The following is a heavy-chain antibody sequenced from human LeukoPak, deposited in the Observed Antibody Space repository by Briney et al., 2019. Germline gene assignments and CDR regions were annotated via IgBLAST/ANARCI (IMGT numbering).Heavy chain of an antibody. CDR1: GYTFTGYY. D-gene: IGHD5-24*01. Sequence: EASVKVSCKASGYTFTGYYMHWVRQAPGQGLEWMGWINPNSGGTNYAQKFQGRVTMTRDTSISAVYMELSRLRSDDTAVCYCARDGTGVYNLVQYWGQGTLVTVSS. CDR2: INPNSGGT. J-gene: IGHJ4*02. CDR3: ARDGTGVYNLVQY. V-gene: IGHV1-2*02.